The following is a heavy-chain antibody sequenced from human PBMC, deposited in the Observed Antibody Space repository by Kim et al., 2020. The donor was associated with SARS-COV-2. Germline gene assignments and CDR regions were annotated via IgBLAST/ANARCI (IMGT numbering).Heavy chain of an antibody. D-gene: IGHD1-26*01. CDR2: IGTAGDT. J-gene: IGHJ4*02. CDR3: ARGARGGGSYGLDYFDY. Sequence: GGSLRLSCAASGFTFSSYDMHWVRQATGKGLEWVSAIGTAGDTYYPGSVKGRFTISRENAKNSLYLQMNSLRAGDTAVYYCARGARGGGSYGLDYFDYWGQGTLVTVSS. V-gene: IGHV3-13*01. CDR1: GFTFSSYD.